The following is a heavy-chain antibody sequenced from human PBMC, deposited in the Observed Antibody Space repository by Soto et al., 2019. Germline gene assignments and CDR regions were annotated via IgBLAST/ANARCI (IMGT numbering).Heavy chain of an antibody. Sequence: EVQLVESGGGLVQPGGSLRRSCAASGFTFSSYSMNWVRQAPGKGLEWVSYISSSSSTIYYADSVKGRFTISRDNAKNSLHLQMNRLRAEDTAVYYCARANYYGSPGDFDYWGQGTLVTVSS. CDR3: ARANYYGSPGDFDY. D-gene: IGHD3-10*01. J-gene: IGHJ4*02. CDR2: ISSSSSTI. V-gene: IGHV3-48*01. CDR1: GFTFSSYS.